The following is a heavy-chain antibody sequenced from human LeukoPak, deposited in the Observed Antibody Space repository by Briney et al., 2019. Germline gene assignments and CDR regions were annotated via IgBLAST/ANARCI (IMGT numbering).Heavy chain of an antibody. J-gene: IGHJ6*03. D-gene: IGHD1-26*01. Sequence: GRSLRLSYAASGFTLSHAWMSGVPDAPGKGLECGAFIGYDGDNKYYPDCVKGRFTIARDNAKNLLYLRMNSLRDEDTAVYYCARDPYSGSYGDYYDYYMDVWGKGTTVTISS. V-gene: IGHV3-30*07. CDR2: IGYDGDNK. CDR3: ARDPYSGSYGDYYDYYMDV. CDR1: GFTLSHAW.